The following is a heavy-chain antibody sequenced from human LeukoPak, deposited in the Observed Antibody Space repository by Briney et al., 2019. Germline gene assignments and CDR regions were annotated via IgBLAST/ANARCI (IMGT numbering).Heavy chain of an antibody. D-gene: IGHD1-26*01. CDR2: ISKNGDTT. CDR3: AKSIVGATKTY. J-gene: IGHJ4*02. Sequence: GGSLRLSCAASGFTFSSYGIHWVRQAPGKGLEWVSVISKNGDTTYYADSVKGRFTISRDNSKNTLYLQMNSLRAEDTAVYYCAKSIVGATKTYWGQGTLVTVSS. CDR1: GFTFSSYG. V-gene: IGHV3-23*01.